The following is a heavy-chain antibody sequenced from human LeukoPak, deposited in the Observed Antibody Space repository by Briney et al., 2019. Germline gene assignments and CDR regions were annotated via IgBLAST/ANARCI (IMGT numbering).Heavy chain of an antibody. CDR2: INHSGST. D-gene: IGHD3-9*01. CDR1: DGSYSGYY. V-gene: IGHV4-34*01. CDR3: ARENYDILTAYDY. J-gene: IGHJ4*02. Sequence: SETLSLTCAVYDGSYSGYYWSWIRQPPGKGLEWIGEINHSGSTNYNPSLKSRVTISLDTSKNQFSLKLSSVTAADTAVYYCARENYDILTAYDYWGQGTLVTVSS.